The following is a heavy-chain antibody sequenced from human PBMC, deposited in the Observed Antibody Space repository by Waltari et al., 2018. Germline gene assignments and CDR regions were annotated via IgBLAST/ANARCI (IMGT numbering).Heavy chain of an antibody. CDR1: GFTFDDYA. CDR2: ISWNRGSI. J-gene: IGHJ6*02. CDR3: ARIVVGGGMDV. Sequence: EVQLVESGGGLVQPGRSLRLSCAASGFTFDDYAMHWVRQAPGKGLEWVSGISWNRGSIGYADSVKGRFTISRDNAKNSLYLQMNSLRAEDTASYYCARIVVGGGMDVWGQGTTVTVSS. V-gene: IGHV3-9*01. D-gene: IGHD2-21*01.